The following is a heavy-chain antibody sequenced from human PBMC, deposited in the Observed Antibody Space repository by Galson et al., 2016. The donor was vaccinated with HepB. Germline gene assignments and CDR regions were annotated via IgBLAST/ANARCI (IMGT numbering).Heavy chain of an antibody. CDR3: ATGGGCCTNDNCYVHFES. CDR1: GFTFRNYV. D-gene: IGHD2-8*01. V-gene: IGHV3-23*01. CDR2: ISGSGGNT. Sequence: SLRLSCAVSGFTFRNYVMTWVRQAPGKGLDWVSGISGSGGNTFYEAPVKGRFTISRDNSQNMLYRQMNSLSGDDTAVYSCATGGGCCTNDNCYVHFESWGQGTLVTVSS. J-gene: IGHJ4*02.